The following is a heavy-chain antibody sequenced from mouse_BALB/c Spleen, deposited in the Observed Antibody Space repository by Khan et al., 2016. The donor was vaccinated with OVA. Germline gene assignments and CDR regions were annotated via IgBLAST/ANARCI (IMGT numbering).Heavy chain of an antibody. D-gene: IGHD1-1*02. CDR3: TRRELYGLLAF. V-gene: IGHV1-7*01. J-gene: IGHJ3*01. Sequence: VQLQQSGAELAKPGASVKMSCTASGYTFTTYWIHWVKQRPGQGLEWIGYINPSTGYTEYHQKFKDKATLTTVKSSSAAYMQLGSLTSEDSAVYYCTRRELYGLLAFWGQGTLVTVSA. CDR1: GYTFTTYW. CDR2: INPSTGYT.